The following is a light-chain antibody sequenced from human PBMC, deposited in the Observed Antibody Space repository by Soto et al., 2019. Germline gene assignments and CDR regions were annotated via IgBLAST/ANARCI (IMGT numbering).Light chain of an antibody. V-gene: IGLV2-14*03. CDR3: SSYTSSAPFSV. CDR2: DVN. CDR1: STDVDGYDY. Sequence: SALTQPASVSGSPGQSITISCTGASTDVDGYDYVSWYQQHPGQAPKLMIYDVNNRPSGVSYRFSGSKSGDTASLTISGLQAEDDADYYCSSYTSSAPFSVFGTATKVTVL. J-gene: IGLJ1*01.